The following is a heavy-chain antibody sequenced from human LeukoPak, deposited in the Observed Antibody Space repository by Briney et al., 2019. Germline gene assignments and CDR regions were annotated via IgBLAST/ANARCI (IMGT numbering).Heavy chain of an antibody. CDR2: IYYSGST. Sequence: PSETLSLTCTVSGGSISSSSYYWGWIRQPPGKGLEWIGSIYYSGSTYYNPSLKSRVTISVDTSKNQFSLKLSSVTAADTAVYYCSRGLRDGYRDWGQGTLVTVSS. J-gene: IGHJ4*02. D-gene: IGHD5-24*01. CDR3: SRGLRDGYRD. CDR1: GGSISSSSYY. V-gene: IGHV4-39*01.